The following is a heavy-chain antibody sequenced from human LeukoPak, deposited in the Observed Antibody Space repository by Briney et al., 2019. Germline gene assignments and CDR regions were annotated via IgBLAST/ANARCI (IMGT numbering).Heavy chain of an antibody. CDR1: GFTFSSYA. CDR3: AKDSTGYCSSTSCPGAFDI. D-gene: IGHD2-2*01. Sequence: GGSLRLSCAASGFTFSSYAMHWVRQAPGKGLEWVSAISGSGVSTYYADSVKGRFTISRDNSKNTLYLQMNSLRAEDTAVYYCAKDSTGYCSSTSCPGAFDIWGQGTMVTVSS. J-gene: IGHJ3*02. V-gene: IGHV3-23*01. CDR2: ISGSGVST.